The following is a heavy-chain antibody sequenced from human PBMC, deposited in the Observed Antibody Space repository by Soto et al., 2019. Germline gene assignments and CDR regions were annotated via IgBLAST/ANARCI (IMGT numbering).Heavy chain of an antibody. D-gene: IGHD2-15*01. Sequence: EVQLVESGGGLVKPGGSPRLSCAASGFTFSDYSMLWVRQAPGKGLEWLAFIGNSNNPRFSADSVRGRFTISRDNPKNSVYLQMNSLREEDTAVYFCAREEGYCNGGPCYRGAFDFWGQGTIVTVSS. CDR2: IGNSNNPR. CDR3: AREEGYCNGGPCYRGAFDF. V-gene: IGHV3-21*02. J-gene: IGHJ3*01. CDR1: GFTFSDYS.